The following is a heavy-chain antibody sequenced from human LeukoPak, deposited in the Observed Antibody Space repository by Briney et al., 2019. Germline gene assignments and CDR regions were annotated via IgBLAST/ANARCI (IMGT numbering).Heavy chain of an antibody. CDR3: ARDRSNYLGGYYYYGMDV. J-gene: IGHJ6*02. CDR1: GYTFPSYF. CDR2: INPTGGST. Sequence: ASVKVSCKASGYTFPSYFMHWVRQAPGRGLEWMGIINPTGGSTTYAQKFQGRVTMTRDTSTSTVYMELSSLRSDDTAVYYCARDRSNYLGGYYYYGMDVWGQGTTVTVSS. V-gene: IGHV1-46*01. D-gene: IGHD4-11*01.